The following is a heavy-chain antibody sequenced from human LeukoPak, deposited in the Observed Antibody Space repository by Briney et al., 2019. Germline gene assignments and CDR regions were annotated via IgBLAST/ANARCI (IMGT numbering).Heavy chain of an antibody. J-gene: IGHJ4*02. D-gene: IGHD3-22*01. V-gene: IGHV4-59*01. CDR1: GGSISSYY. CDR3: ARGGPYYYDSSGYY. Sequence: SETLSLTCTVSGGSISSYYWSWIRQPPGQGLEWIGYIYYSGSTNYNPSLKSRVTISLDTSQNQFSLKLSSVTAADTAVYYCARGGPYYYDSSGYYWGQGTLVTVSS. CDR2: IYYSGST.